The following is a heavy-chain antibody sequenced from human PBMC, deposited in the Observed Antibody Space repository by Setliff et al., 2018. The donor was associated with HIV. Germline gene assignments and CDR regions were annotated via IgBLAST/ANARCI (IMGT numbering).Heavy chain of an antibody. CDR2: SNPNSGDR. V-gene: IGHV1-2*02. J-gene: IGHJ6*02. D-gene: IGHD2-2*01. CDR1: GYTFTGYY. Sequence: ASVKVSCKASGYTFTGYYMHWVRQAPGQGLEWMGWSNPNSGDRTYAQKFQGRVTMTRDTSISTAYMEVSRLRSDDRAVYYCARDDCSSCGCYEYCYYGMDVWGQGITVTVSS. CDR3: ARDDCSSCGCYEYCYYGMDV.